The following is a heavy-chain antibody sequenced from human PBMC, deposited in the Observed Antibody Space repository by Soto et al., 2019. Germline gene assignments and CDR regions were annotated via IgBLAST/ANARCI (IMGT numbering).Heavy chain of an antibody. CDR2: IYYSGST. D-gene: IGHD3-3*01. J-gene: IGHJ6*03. CDR1: GGSISSYY. V-gene: IGHV4-59*08. CDR3: ARQLYYDFWSGYQYYYYMHV. Sequence: SETLSLTCTVSGGSISSYYWSWIRQPPGKGLEWIGYIYYSGSTNYNPSLKSRVTISVDTSKNQFSLKLSSVTAADTAVYYCARQLYYDFWSGYQYYYYMHVWGKGTTVTVSS.